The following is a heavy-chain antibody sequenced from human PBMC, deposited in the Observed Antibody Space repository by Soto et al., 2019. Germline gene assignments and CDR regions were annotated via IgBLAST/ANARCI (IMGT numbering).Heavy chain of an antibody. CDR1: GFTFSSFP. J-gene: IGHJ4*02. CDR3: ARGGHLSSIDY. V-gene: IGHV3-30*09. Sequence: GGSLRLSCAASGFTFSSFPMHWVRQAPGKGLEWVAVISYDGSNEDSADSVKGRFAISRDNSKNTLYLQMNSLRAEDTALYYCARGGHLSSIDYWGQGTLVTVSS. CDR2: ISYDGSNE. D-gene: IGHD2-21*02.